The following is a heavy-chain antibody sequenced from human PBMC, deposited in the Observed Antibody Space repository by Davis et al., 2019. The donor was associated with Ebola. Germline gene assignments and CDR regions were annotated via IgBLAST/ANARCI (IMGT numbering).Heavy chain of an antibody. CDR1: GFTFDDYR. V-gene: IGHV3-66*01. Sequence: GESLKISCAASGFTFDDYRMSWVRQAPGKGLEWVSVIYSGGSTYYADSVKGRFTISRDNSKNTLYLQMNSLRAEDTAVYYCARVYYYYYGMDVWGQGTTVTVSS. CDR2: IYSGGST. CDR3: ARVYYYYYGMDV. J-gene: IGHJ6*02.